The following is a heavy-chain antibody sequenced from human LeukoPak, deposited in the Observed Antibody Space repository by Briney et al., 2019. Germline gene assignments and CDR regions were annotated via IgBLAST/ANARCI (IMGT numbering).Heavy chain of an antibody. CDR1: GFTFSSYA. CDR2: ISGSGGST. D-gene: IGHD6-19*01. Sequence: GGSLRLSCAASGFTFSSYAMSWVRQAPGKGLEWVSAISGSGGSTYYADSVKGRFTISRDNSKNTLYLQMNGLRAEDTAVYYCAKDQEQWLVLSWNYWGQGTLVTVSS. CDR3: AKDQEQWLVLSWNY. V-gene: IGHV3-23*01. J-gene: IGHJ4*02.